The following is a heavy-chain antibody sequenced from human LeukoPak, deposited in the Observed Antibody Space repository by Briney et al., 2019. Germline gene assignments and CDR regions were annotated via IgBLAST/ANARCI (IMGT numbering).Heavy chain of an antibody. CDR3: ARGGGYNYEGLDY. CDR2: IWYDGSNK. J-gene: IGHJ4*02. D-gene: IGHD5-24*01. Sequence: PGGALRLSRAASVFTFSSYGMHWVRQAPGKGREWVAVIWYDGSNKYYADSEKGIFTISRDNYKNTLYLQMNSLRAEDTAVYYCARGGGYNYEGLDYWGQGTLVTVSS. V-gene: IGHV3-33*01. CDR1: VFTFSSYG.